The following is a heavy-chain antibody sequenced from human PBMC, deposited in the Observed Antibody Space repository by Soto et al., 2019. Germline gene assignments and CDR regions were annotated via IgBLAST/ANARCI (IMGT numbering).Heavy chain of an antibody. CDR2: IYYTGTH. V-gene: IGHV4-59*02. CDR1: GSSVSNYY. J-gene: IGHJ5*02. CDR3: ARDRDRHSSGLPSFDP. Sequence: PSETLSLTCSVSGSSVSNYYWSWVRQPPGKRLEWIGYIYYTGTHDYNPSLRGRATISVDTSKDQFSLKLTSVTAADTAVYYCARDRDRHSSGLPSFDPWGQGILVTVSS. D-gene: IGHD3-22*01.